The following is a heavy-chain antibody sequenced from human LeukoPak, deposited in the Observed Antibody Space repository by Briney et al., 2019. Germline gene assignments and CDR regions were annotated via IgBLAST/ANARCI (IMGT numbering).Heavy chain of an antibody. J-gene: IGHJ4*02. Sequence: GGSLSLSCAASGFTFSSYAMHWVRQAPGKGLEWVAVISYDGSNKYYADSVKGRFTISRDNSKNTLYLQMNSLRAEDTAVYYCARDRCSSTSCYSSKFDYWGQGTLVTVSS. CDR2: ISYDGSNK. CDR1: GFTFSSYA. V-gene: IGHV3-30*04. D-gene: IGHD2-2*01. CDR3: ARDRCSSTSCYSSKFDY.